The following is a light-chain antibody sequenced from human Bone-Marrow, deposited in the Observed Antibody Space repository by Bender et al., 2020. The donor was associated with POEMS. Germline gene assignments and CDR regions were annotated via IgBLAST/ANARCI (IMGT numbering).Light chain of an antibody. Sequence: QSALTQPASVSGSPGQSITISCTGTSSDVGGYNYASWYQHHPGKAPKVMIYEVSKRPSRVSDRFSGSKSGNTASLTISGLQADDEGDYYCTSYTASSTLMFGGGTKLTVL. CDR3: TSYTASSTLM. CDR2: EVS. V-gene: IGLV2-14*01. CDR1: SSDVGGYNY. J-gene: IGLJ3*02.